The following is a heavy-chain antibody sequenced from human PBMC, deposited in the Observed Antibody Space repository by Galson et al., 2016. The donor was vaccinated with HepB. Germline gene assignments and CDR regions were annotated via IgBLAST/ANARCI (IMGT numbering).Heavy chain of an antibody. D-gene: IGHD6-19*01. J-gene: IGHJ4*02. V-gene: IGHV4-4*02. CDR2: IDQGGSA. CDR1: GLSISSSNW. CDR3: ACSSGWIPKPDY. Sequence: LSLTCVVSGLSISSSNWWTWVRQPPGRGLEWIGEIDQGGSAKYSPSLKSRVIISVDKSKNQFSLRLTSVTAADTAVYYCACSSGWIPKPDYWGQGTLVTVSS.